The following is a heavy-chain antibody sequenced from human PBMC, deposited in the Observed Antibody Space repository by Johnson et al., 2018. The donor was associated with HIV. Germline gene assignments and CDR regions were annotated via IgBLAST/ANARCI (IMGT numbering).Heavy chain of an antibody. CDR1: GLSFSNFG. Sequence: QMLLVESGGGVVQPGKSLTLSCVGSGLSFSNFGIHWVRQAPGKGPEWVAVIWYDGSNKYYADSVKGRFTISRDNSKNTLYQQMNNLRAEDTAVYYCARSIVGAIVDAFDMWGQATMVTVSS. J-gene: IGHJ3*02. D-gene: IGHD1-26*01. CDR3: ARSIVGAIVDAFDM. CDR2: IWYDGSNK. V-gene: IGHV3-33*08.